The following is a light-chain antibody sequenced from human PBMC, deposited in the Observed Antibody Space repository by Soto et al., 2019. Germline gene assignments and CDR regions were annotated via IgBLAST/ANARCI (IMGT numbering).Light chain of an antibody. V-gene: IGKV3-15*01. CDR1: QSVSRN. CDR2: GAS. Sequence: EIGMTQSPATLSVSPGERATLSCRASQSVSRNLAWYQQKPGQAPRLLIYGASTRATGIPARFSGSGSGTEFTLTISSLQSEDFAVYYCQQYNNWPPGAWTFGQGTKVEIK. J-gene: IGKJ1*01. CDR3: QQYNNWPPGAWT.